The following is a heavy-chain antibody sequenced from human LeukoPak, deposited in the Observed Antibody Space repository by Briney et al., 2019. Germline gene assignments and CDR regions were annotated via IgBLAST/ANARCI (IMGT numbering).Heavy chain of an antibody. CDR2: INPNSGGT. J-gene: IGHJ4*02. V-gene: IGHV1-2*02. D-gene: IGHD5-18*01. CDR3: ARDIGDTAIDY. Sequence: ASVKVSCKASGYTFTGYYMHWVRQAPGQGLEWMGWINPNSGGTNYAQKFQGRVTMTRDTSISTAYMELRSLRSDDTAVYYCARDIGDTAIDYWGQGTLVTVSS. CDR1: GYTFTGYY.